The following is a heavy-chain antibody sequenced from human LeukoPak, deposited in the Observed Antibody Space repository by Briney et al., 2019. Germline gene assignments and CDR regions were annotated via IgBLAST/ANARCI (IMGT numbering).Heavy chain of an antibody. Sequence: GGSLRLSCAASGFTFSTYWMSWVRQAPGKGLEWVANINRDGSEKYYGDSVKGRFTISRDNAKNSLYLQMNSLRAEDTAVYYCARERVEYSSSCFDYWGQGTLVTVSS. CDR1: GFTFSTYW. D-gene: IGHD6-13*01. CDR2: INRDGSEK. J-gene: IGHJ4*02. V-gene: IGHV3-7*01. CDR3: ARERVEYSSSCFDY.